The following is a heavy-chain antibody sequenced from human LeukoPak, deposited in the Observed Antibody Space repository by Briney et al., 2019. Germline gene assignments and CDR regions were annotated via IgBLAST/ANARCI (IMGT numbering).Heavy chain of an antibody. CDR3: ARDYRNNYDSSGYNSPYYYYYMDV. Sequence: PSETLSLTCTVSGGSISSYYWSWIRQPAGKGLEWIGRIYTSGSTNYNPSLKSRVTMSVDTSKNQFSLKLSSVTAADTGVYYTARDYRNNYDSSGYNSPYYYYYMDVWGKGTPVTVSS. D-gene: IGHD3-22*01. J-gene: IGHJ6*03. CDR2: IYTSGST. V-gene: IGHV4-4*07. CDR1: GGSISSYY.